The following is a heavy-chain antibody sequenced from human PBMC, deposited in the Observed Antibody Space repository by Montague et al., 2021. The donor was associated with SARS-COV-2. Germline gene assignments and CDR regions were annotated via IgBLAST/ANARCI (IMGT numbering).Heavy chain of an antibody. V-gene: IGHV4-39*01. J-gene: IGHJ5*02. CDR1: GGSISSRTYY. CDR2: IFYDGST. CDR3: ARHGPNDYYTSRYFDL. Sequence: SETPSLTCIVSGGSISSRTYYWGWIRQPPGKGLEWSGSIFYDGSTYYNPSLKSRVTISVDTSKNQFSLNLSSVTAADTAVYYCARHGPNDYYTSRYFDLWGQGTLVTVSS. D-gene: IGHD3-10*01.